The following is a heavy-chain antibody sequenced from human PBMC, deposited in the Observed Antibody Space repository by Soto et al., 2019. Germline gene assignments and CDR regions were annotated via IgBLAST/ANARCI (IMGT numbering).Heavy chain of an antibody. V-gene: IGHV4-31*03. D-gene: IGHD1-26*01. CDR2: IYYSGSI. J-gene: IGHJ1*01. CDR3: ARSRLWEQQFDS. Sequence: SETLSLTCTVSGGSITSEGYYWSWIRQLPGKGLEWIGYIYYSGSIFYNPFLKSRASISAHSSKKQFSLKLSSVTAADTAVYYCARSRLWEQQFDSWGRGTLVIVSS. CDR1: GGSITSEGYY.